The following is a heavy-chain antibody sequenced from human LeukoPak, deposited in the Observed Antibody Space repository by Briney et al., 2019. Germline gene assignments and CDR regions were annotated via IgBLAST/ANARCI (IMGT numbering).Heavy chain of an antibody. J-gene: IGHJ5*02. V-gene: IGHV5-51*01. CDR2: IYPGDSDT. CDR3: ARQEYCSGGSCYTWFDP. Sequence: GESLKISCKGSGYSFTTYWIGWVRQMPGKGLEWMGIIYPGDSDTRYSPSFQGQVTISADKSISTAYLQWSSLKASDTAMYYCARQEYCSGGSCYTWFDPWGQGTLVTVSS. CDR1: GYSFTTYW. D-gene: IGHD2-15*01.